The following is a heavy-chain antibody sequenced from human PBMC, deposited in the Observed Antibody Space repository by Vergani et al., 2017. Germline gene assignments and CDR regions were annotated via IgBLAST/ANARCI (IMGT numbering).Heavy chain of an antibody. CDR3: ARGAVAASYYYGMDV. CDR1: GYSFTSYW. D-gene: IGHD6-19*01. V-gene: IGHV5-51*01. CDR2: IYPGDSDT. J-gene: IGHJ6*02. Sequence: EVQLVQSGAEVKKPGESLKISCKGSGYSFTSYWIGWVRQMPGKGLEWMGIIYPGDSDTRYSPSFQGLVTISADKSISTAYLQWSSLKASDTAMYYCARGAVAASYYYGMDVWGQGTTVTVS.